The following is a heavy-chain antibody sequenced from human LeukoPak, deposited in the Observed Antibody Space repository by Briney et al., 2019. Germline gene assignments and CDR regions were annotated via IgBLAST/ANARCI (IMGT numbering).Heavy chain of an antibody. J-gene: IGHJ5*02. D-gene: IGHD3-22*01. CDR3: ATGNYYDNRGYYTLGS. CDR1: GFTFSRYW. Sequence: PGGSLRLSCAASGFTFSRYWMHWVRQAPGKGLVWVSRINGDGSTTSYADSVKGGFTICRDNAKNMMYLQMNSLRAEDTAVYDCATGNYYDNRGYYTLGSWGQGTLVTVSS. V-gene: IGHV3-74*01. CDR2: INGDGSTT.